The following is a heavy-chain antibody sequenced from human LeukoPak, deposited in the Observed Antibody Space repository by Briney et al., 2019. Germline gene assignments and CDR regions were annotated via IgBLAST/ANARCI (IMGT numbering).Heavy chain of an antibody. CDR3: ARAHPGSWYYFDY. D-gene: IGHD1-26*01. CDR2: INSDGSST. CDR1: GCTFSSYW. J-gene: IGHJ4*02. Sequence: GGSLRLSCAASGCTFSSYWMHWVRQAPGKGLVWVSRINSDGSSTSYADSVKGRFTISRDNAKNTLYLQMNSLRAEDTAVYYCARAHPGSWYYFDYWGQGTLVTVSS. V-gene: IGHV3-74*01.